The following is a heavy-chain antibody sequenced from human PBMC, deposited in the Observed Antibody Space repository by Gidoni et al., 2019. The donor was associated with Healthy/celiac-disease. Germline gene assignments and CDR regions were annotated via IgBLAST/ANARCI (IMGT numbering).Heavy chain of an antibody. CDR3: ARGADTAMVRVATIHSYYFDY. CDR2: ISSSGSTI. CDR1: GFTFSRYE. J-gene: IGHJ4*02. V-gene: IGHV3-48*03. D-gene: IGHD5-18*01. Sequence: EVQLVESGGGLVQPGGSQRLSCAASGFTFSRYEMNWVRQAPGKGLEWVSYISSSGSTIYYADSVKGRFTISRDNAKNSLYLQMNSLRAEDTAVYYCARGADTAMVRVATIHSYYFDYWGQGTLVTVSS.